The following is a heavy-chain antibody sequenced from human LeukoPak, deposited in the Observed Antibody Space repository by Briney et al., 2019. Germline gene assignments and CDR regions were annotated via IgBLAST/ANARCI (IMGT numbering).Heavy chain of an antibody. Sequence: SSQTLSLTCTVSGGSISSGSYYWSWIRQPAGKGLEWIGRIYTSGSTNYNPSLKSRVTISVDTSKNQFSLKLSSVTAADTAVYYCARGLGPPYSSSSWETTVVTPYFDYWGQGTLVTVSS. CDR3: ARGLGPPYSSSSWETTVVTPYFDY. D-gene: IGHD4-23*01. V-gene: IGHV4-61*02. CDR1: GGSISSGSYY. CDR2: IYTSGST. J-gene: IGHJ4*02.